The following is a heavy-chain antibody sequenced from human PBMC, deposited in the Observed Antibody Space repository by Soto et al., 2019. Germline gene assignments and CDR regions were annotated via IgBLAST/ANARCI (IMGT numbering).Heavy chain of an antibody. Sequence: PSETLSLTCTVSGGSISSYYWSWIRQPPGKGLEWIGYIYYSGSTNYNPSLKSRVTISVDTSKNQFSLKLSSATAADTAVYYCARAPLTIFGVVSFDYWGQGTLVTVS. J-gene: IGHJ4*02. D-gene: IGHD3-3*01. CDR1: GGSISSYY. CDR2: IYYSGST. CDR3: ARAPLTIFGVVSFDY. V-gene: IGHV4-59*01.